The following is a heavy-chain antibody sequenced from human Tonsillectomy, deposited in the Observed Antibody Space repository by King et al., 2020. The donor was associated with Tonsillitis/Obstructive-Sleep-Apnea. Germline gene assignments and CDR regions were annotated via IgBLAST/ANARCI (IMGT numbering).Heavy chain of an antibody. CDR3: ARHRTSGSLEPGGY. CDR1: GYSFTTYW. V-gene: IGHV5-51*01. Sequence: QLGQSGAEVKKPGESLKISCEGSGYSFTTYWIVWVRQMPGKGLEWVGIIYPGDSDTRYSPLFQGQVTISADKSISTAYLQWSSLKASDTAMYYCARHRTSGSLEPGGYWGQGTLVTVSS. CDR2: IYPGDSDT. J-gene: IGHJ4*02. D-gene: IGHD1-26*01.